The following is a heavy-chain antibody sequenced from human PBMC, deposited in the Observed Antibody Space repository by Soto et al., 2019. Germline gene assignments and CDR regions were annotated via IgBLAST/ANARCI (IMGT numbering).Heavy chain of an antibody. CDR1: EFTFSPYT. D-gene: IGHD2-21*02. J-gene: IGHJ4*02. V-gene: IGHV3-30-3*01. CDR3: ARGGGFCGADCYKGGIDY. CDR2: ISYDGSDK. Sequence: VQLVESGGGLVQPGGSLRLSCAASEFTFSPYTMHWVRQTPGKGLEWVAVISYDGSDKYYAGSVRGRFTISRDNSKNTLFLQMNSLRAEDTALYYCARGGGFCGADCYKGGIDYWGQGALVTVSS.